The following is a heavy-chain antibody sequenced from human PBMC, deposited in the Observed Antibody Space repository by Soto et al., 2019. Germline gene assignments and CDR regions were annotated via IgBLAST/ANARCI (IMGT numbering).Heavy chain of an antibody. Sequence: QVQLQESGPGLVKPSQTLSLTCTVSAGSISSGGHYWSWIRQYPGKGLEWIGYISYSGTTHYIPSLKSRVTISVDTSKQQSSLRLNSVTAADTAVYYCARLHITAWGGGLDPWCQGTVVSVSS. CDR3: ARLHITAWGGGLDP. V-gene: IGHV4-31*03. J-gene: IGHJ5*02. CDR2: ISYSGTT. CDR1: AGSISSGGHY. D-gene: IGHD7-27*01.